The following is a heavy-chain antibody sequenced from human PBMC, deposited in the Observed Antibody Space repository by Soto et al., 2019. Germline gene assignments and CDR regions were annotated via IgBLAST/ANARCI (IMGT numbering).Heavy chain of an antibody. CDR1: GGSLSSYA. J-gene: IGHJ6*02. V-gene: IGHV1-69*01. CDR3: ARGPNVDTAMVNYYYYGMDV. Sequence: QVQLVQSGAEVKKPGSSVKVSYKATGGSLSSYAISWVRQAPGQGLEWMGGIIPIFGTANYAQKFQGRVTITADESTSTAYMELSSLRSEDTAVYYCARGPNVDTAMVNYYYYGMDVWGQGTTVTVSS. D-gene: IGHD5-18*01. CDR2: IIPIFGTA.